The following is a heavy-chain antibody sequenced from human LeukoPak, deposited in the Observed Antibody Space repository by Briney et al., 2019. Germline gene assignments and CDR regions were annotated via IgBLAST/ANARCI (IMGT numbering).Heavy chain of an antibody. D-gene: IGHD7-27*01. J-gene: IGHJ6*02. CDR3: ARVQYWGSSRTYGMDV. V-gene: IGHV3-48*03. CDR2: ISSSGSTI. Sequence: PGGSLRLSCAASGFTFSSYEMNWVRQAPGKGLEWVSYISSSGSTIYYADSVKGQFTISRDNAKNSLYLQMNSLRAEDTAVYYCARVQYWGSSRTYGMDVWGQGTTVTVSS. CDR1: GFTFSSYE.